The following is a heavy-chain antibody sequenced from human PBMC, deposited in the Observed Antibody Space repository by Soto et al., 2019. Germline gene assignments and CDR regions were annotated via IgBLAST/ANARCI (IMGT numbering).Heavy chain of an antibody. V-gene: IGHV1-69*13. D-gene: IGHD3-3*01. CDR3: ASDRKHYAFWIGLLALTWFYP. J-gene: IGHJ5*02. Sequence: SVKVSCKASGGTFNNYGINWVRQAPGQGLEWMGGSIPIFGTANYAQKFQGRGTITADESTRTAYMELSSLRSQETAVRFRASDRKHYAFWIGLLALTWFYPWGQGTLVTVSS. CDR2: SIPIFGTA. CDR1: GGTFNNYG.